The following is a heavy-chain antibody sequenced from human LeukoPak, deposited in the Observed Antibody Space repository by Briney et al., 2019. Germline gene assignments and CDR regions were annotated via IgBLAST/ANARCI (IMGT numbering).Heavy chain of an antibody. CDR3: ARGDGWFGGLLYFDY. D-gene: IGHD3-10*01. CDR2: ISSSSSTI. J-gene: IGHJ4*02. Sequence: GVSLRLSCAASGFTFSAYAMNWVRQAPGKGLEWASYISSSSSTIYYAPSVKGRFTISGDNAKNSLYLQMNSLRDEDTAVYYCARGDGWFGGLLYFDYWGQGTLVTVSS. CDR1: GFTFSAYA. V-gene: IGHV3-48*02.